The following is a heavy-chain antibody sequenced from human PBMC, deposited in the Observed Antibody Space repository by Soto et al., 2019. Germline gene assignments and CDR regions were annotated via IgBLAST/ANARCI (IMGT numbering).Heavy chain of an antibody. Sequence: QITLKESGPTLVRPTQTLTLTCAFSGFSLSTSGVGVGWIRQPPGKALEWLAVIYWDDSKHYSPSLRSRLTNTQDTSKNQLVLTMTNMDPMDTGTYYCAHKGPEDWPLDYWGQGTLVTVSS. V-gene: IGHV2-5*02. D-gene: IGHD3-9*01. CDR2: IYWDDSK. CDR3: AHKGPEDWPLDY. J-gene: IGHJ4*02. CDR1: GFSLSTSGVG.